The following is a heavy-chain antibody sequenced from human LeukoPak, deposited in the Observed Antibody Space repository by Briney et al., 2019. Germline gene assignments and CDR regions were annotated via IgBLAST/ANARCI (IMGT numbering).Heavy chain of an antibody. CDR2: INHSGST. CDR3: ARRTYRYYYDSSGSPFDY. V-gene: IGHV4-34*01. CDR1: GGSISSYY. Sequence: SETLSLTCTVSGGSISSYYWSWIRQPPGKGLEWIGEINHSGSTNYNPSLKSRVTISVDTSKNQFSLKLSSVTAADTAVYYCARRTYRYYYDSSGSPFDYWGQGTLVTVSS. J-gene: IGHJ4*02. D-gene: IGHD3-22*01.